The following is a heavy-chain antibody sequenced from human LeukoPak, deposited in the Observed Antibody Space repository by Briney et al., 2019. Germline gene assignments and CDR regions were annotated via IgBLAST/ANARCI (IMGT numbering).Heavy chain of an antibody. D-gene: IGHD3-3*01. J-gene: IGHJ4*02. CDR2: IGIAGDT. CDR3: AKDAPLGPSGYLGYFDY. Sequence: PGGSLRLSCAASGFPFSNHDMRWVRQSAGKGLEWVSRIGIAGDTFSLGSVKGRFTVSRENAKSSLYLQMNSLRAEDTAVYYCAKDAPLGPSGYLGYFDYWGQGTLVTVSS. V-gene: IGHV3-13*01. CDR1: GFPFSNHD.